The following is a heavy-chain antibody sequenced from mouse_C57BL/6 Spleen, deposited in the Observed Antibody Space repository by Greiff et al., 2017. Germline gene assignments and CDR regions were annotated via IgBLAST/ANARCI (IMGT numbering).Heavy chain of an antibody. CDR2: INPNNGGT. J-gene: IGHJ3*01. CDR1: GYTFTDYN. CDR3: ARDYDVLAWFAY. D-gene: IGHD2-4*01. V-gene: IGHV1-22*01. Sequence: VQLQQSGPGLVKPGASVKMSCTASGYTFTDYNMHWVKQSHGKSLEWIGYINPNNGGTSYTQKFKGKATLTVNKSSSTAYLELRSLTSEDSAVYYCARDYDVLAWFAYWGQGTLVTVSA.